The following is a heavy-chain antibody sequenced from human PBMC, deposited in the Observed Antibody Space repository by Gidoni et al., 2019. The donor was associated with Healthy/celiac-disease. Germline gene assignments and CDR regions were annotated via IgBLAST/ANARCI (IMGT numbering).Heavy chain of an antibody. J-gene: IGHJ5*02. Sequence: QVQLQESGPGLVKPSQTLSPTCTVSGGSISSGDYYWSWIRQPPGKGLEWIGYIYYSGSTYYNPSLKSRVTISVDTSKNQFSLKLSSVTAADTAVYYCATESGSALGWFDPWGQGTLVTVSS. CDR3: ATESGSALGWFDP. D-gene: IGHD3-10*01. CDR1: GGSISSGDYY. V-gene: IGHV4-30-4*01. CDR2: IYYSGST.